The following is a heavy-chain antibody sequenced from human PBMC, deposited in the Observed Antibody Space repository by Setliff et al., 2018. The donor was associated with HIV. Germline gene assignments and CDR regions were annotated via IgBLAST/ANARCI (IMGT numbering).Heavy chain of an antibody. V-gene: IGHV3-21*01. D-gene: IGHD4-4*01. Sequence: LRLSCAASGFTFRNYKMNWVRQAPGKGLEWVSSINIGRGDKFYADSVQGRFTISRDNAKNSLYLQMDGLRAEDTAVYYCVRDITTCWDVWGQGTTVTVSS. CDR3: VRDITTCWDV. J-gene: IGHJ6*02. CDR1: GFTFRNYK. CDR2: INIGRGDK.